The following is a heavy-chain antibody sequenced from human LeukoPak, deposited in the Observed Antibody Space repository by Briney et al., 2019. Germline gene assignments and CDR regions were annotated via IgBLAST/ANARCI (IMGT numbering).Heavy chain of an antibody. CDR1: GGTFSSYA. J-gene: IGHJ4*02. D-gene: IGHD3-3*01. V-gene: IGHV1-69*05. CDR3: ASGDFWSGLSFDC. CDR2: IIPIFGTA. Sequence: AASVKVSCKASGGTFSSYAISWVRQAPGQGLAWMGGIIPIFGTANYAQKFQGRVTLPTDESTSTAYMELSSLRSEDTAVYYCASGDFWSGLSFDCWGQGTLVTVSS.